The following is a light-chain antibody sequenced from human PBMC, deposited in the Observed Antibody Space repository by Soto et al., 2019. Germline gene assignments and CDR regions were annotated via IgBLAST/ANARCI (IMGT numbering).Light chain of an antibody. V-gene: IGKV3-15*01. CDR2: GAS. CDR1: ESLSTY. CDR3: QSYNNWPFT. Sequence: EIVMTQSPATLSVSPGERVTLSCRASESLSTYLAWYQQKPGQAPRLLIYGASTKATGIPARFSGSGSATDFTLTISSLQSEDFAVYYCQSYNNWPFTFGQGTKLEN. J-gene: IGKJ2*01.